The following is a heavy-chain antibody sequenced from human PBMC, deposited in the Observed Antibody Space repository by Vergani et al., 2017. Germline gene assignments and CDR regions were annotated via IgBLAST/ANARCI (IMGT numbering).Heavy chain of an antibody. CDR1: GFTFSSYS. D-gene: IGHD6-25*01. CDR3: ARDIGRGGSDWFDP. J-gene: IGHJ5*02. V-gene: IGHV3-21*01. CDR2: ISSSSSYI. Sequence: EVQLVESGGGLVKPGGSLRLSCAASGFTFSSYSMNWVRQAPGKGLEWVSSISSSSSYIYYADSVKGRFTISRDNAKNSLYLQMNSLRAEDTAVYYCARDIGRGGSDWFDPWGQGTLVTVSS.